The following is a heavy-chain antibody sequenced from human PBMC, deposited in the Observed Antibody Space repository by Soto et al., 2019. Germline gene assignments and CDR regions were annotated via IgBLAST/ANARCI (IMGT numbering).Heavy chain of an antibody. CDR2: ISYDGSNK. Sequence: GGSLRLSCAASGFTFSSYAMHWVRQAPGKGLEWVAVISYDGSNKYYADSVKGRFTISRDNSKNTLYLQMNSLRAEDTAVYYCARGRGSIAAAGDYYYGMDVWGQGATVTVSS. CDR3: ARGRGSIAAAGDYYYGMDV. J-gene: IGHJ6*02. CDR1: GFTFSSYA. D-gene: IGHD6-13*01. V-gene: IGHV3-30-3*01.